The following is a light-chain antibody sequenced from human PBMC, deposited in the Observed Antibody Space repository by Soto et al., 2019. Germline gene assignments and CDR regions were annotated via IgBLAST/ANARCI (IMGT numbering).Light chain of an antibody. J-gene: IGKJ1*01. CDR3: QQSYSTLET. Sequence: DIQMTQSPSSLSASVGDRVTITCRASQSISNYLNWYQQKPGKAPKLLIYDASNLQSGVPSRFSGSGSGTYFTLTISSLQPEDFATYSCQQSYSTLETFGQGTKV. CDR1: QSISNY. CDR2: DAS. V-gene: IGKV1-39*01.